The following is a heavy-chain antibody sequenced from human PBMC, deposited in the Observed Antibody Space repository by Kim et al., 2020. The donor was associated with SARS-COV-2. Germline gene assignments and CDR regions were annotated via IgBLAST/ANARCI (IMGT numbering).Heavy chain of an antibody. V-gene: IGHV3-13*01. D-gene: IGHD3-3*01. J-gene: IGHJ4*02. Sequence: GGSLRLSCAASGFTFSSYDMHWVRQATGKGLEWVSAIGTAGDTYYPGSVKGRFTISRENAKNSLYLQMNSLRAGDTAVYYCAREGVTIFGVEGLDYWGQGTLVTVSS. CDR1: GFTFSSYD. CDR2: IGTAGDT. CDR3: AREGVTIFGVEGLDY.